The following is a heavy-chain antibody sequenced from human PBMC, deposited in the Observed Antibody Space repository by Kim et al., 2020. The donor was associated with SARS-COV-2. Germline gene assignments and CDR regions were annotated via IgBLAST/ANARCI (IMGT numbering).Heavy chain of an antibody. CDR3: MRGGWGWIWDH. J-gene: IGHJ4*02. Sequence: GGSLRLSCTTSGFTFTGYAMSWVRQAPGKGLEWVSCIDGSDGTTYYVDSVKGRFTISRDNSKSTLYLQMSTLRADDTAVYYCMRGGWGWIWDHWCQGSLV. V-gene: IGHV3-23*01. D-gene: IGHD2-2*03. CDR2: IDGSDGTT. CDR1: GFTFTGYA.